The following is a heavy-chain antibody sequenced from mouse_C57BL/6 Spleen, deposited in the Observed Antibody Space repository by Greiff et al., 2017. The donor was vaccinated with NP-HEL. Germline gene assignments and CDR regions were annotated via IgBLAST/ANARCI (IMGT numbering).Heavy chain of an antibody. D-gene: IGHD2-3*01. Sequence: EVKVVESEGGLVQPGSSLKLSCTASGFTFSDYYMAWVRQVPEKGLEWVANINYDGSSTYYLDSLKSRFIISKDNAKNILYLQMSSLKSEDTATYYCAREVYDGYPLFFDYWGQGTTLTVSS. CDR3: AREVYDGYPLFFDY. CDR1: GFTFSDYY. CDR2: INYDGSST. V-gene: IGHV5-16*01. J-gene: IGHJ2*01.